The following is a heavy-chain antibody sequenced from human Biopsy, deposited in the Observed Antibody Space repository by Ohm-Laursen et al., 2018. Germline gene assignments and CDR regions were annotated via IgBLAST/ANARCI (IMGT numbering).Heavy chain of an antibody. Sequence: GTLSLTCSVSGDSIATFNYYWGWVRQPPGKGLEWLATIFYSGATYFSRALESRLTISQDTSSNQFSLRLKYVTAADTGVYYCARIYFYGLGSSDYFFDSWGQGTLVTVSS. D-gene: IGHD3-10*01. CDR2: IFYSGAT. J-gene: IGHJ4*02. CDR3: ARIYFYGLGSSDYFFDS. CDR1: GDSIATFNYY. V-gene: IGHV4-39*01.